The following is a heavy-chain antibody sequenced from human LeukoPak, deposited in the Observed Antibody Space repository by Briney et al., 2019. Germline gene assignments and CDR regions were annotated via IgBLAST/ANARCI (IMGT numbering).Heavy chain of an antibody. V-gene: IGHV3-7*03. Sequence: ETLSLTCAVSGGSISSSNWWSWVRQPPGKGLEWVANIRPDGGEQFYVDSVKGRFTISRDNADNSLYLQLTSLRPEDTAVYYCAREHKTFDYWGQGILVTVSS. CDR1: GGSISSSNW. CDR3: AREHKTFDY. CDR2: IRPDGGEQ. J-gene: IGHJ4*02.